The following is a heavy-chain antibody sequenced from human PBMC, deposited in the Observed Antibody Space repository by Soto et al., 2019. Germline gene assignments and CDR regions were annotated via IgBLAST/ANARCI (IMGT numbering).Heavy chain of an antibody. Sequence: GGSLRLSCAASGFTFSSYAMSWVRQAPGKGLEWVSAISGSGGSTYYADSVKGRFTISRDNSKNTLYLQMNSLRAEDTAVYYCAKDRSVGSDRGRFNDGYRALDYWGQGTLVTVSS. V-gene: IGHV3-23*01. CDR2: ISGSGGST. CDR3: AKDRSVGSDRGRFNDGYRALDY. J-gene: IGHJ4*02. CDR1: GFTFSSYA. D-gene: IGHD2-15*01.